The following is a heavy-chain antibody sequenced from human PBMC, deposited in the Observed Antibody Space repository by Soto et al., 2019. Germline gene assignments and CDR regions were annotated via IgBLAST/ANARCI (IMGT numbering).Heavy chain of an antibody. CDR3: ARDKSSSWYPSNWFDP. CDR2: IYTSGST. D-gene: IGHD6-13*01. V-gene: IGHV4-4*07. Sequence: SETLSLTCTVSGGSISSYYWSWIRQPAGKGLEWIGRIYTSGSTNYNPSLKSRVTMSVDTSKNQFSLKLSSVTAADTAVYYCARDKSSSWYPSNWFDPWGQGTLVTVSS. J-gene: IGHJ5*02. CDR1: GGSISSYY.